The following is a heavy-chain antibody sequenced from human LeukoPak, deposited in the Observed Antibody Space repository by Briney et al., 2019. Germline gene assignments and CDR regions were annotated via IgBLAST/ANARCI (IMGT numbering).Heavy chain of an antibody. CDR2: IKQDGSEK. CDR3: AKDRRLASFDY. Sequence: PGGSLRLSCAASGFTFSSYWMSWVRQAPGKGLEWVANIKQDGSEKYYVDSVKGRFTISRDNAKNSLYLQMNSPRAEDTAVYYCAKDRRLASFDYGGQGTLVTVSS. CDR1: GFTFSSYW. D-gene: IGHD6-25*01. J-gene: IGHJ4*02. V-gene: IGHV3-7*04.